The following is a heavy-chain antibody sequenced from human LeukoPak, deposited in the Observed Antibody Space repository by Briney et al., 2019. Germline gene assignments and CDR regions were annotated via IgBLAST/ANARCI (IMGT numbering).Heavy chain of an antibody. J-gene: IGHJ4*02. CDR2: ISWNSGSI. D-gene: IGHD3-3*01. CDR3: ARGPSMEGFLEWLSSGEFDY. Sequence: GGSLRLSCAASGFTFDDYAMHWVRQAPGKGLEWVSGISWNSGSIGYADSVKGRFTISRDNAKNSLYLQMNSLRAEDTAVYYCARGPSMEGFLEWLSSGEFDYWGQGTLVTASS. CDR1: GFTFDDYA. V-gene: IGHV3-9*01.